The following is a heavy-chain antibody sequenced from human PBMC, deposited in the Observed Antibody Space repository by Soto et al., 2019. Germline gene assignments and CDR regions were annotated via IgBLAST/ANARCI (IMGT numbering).Heavy chain of an antibody. CDR1: GDSISNYY. J-gene: IGHJ4*02. CDR2: IIYSGDT. CDR3: AKANSGYGSFDH. D-gene: IGHD5-12*01. V-gene: IGHV4-59*01. Sequence: QVQLQESGPGLVKPSETLSLTCTVSGDSISNYYCSWIRQSPGKGLEWIGYIIYSGDTNYNPSLKSTVTFSIDKSKNQFSLKLSSVTAADTAVYYCAKANSGYGSFDHWGQGTLVSVSS.